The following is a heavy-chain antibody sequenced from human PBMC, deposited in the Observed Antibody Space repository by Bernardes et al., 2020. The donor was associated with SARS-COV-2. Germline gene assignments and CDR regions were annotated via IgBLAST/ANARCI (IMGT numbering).Heavy chain of an antibody. CDR1: GFTFDNYA. CDR2: INWDGINT. D-gene: IGHD5-12*01. V-gene: IGHV3-43D*04. CDR3: AKDRSGDGYEAVDF. J-gene: IGHJ4*02. Sequence: GSLRLSCAASGFTFDNYAMHWVRQAPGKGLVWVSTINWDGINTYYKDSVKRRFIISRDNSKNSLYLQMSSLRAEDTALYYCAKDRSGDGYEAVDFWGQGTLVTVSS.